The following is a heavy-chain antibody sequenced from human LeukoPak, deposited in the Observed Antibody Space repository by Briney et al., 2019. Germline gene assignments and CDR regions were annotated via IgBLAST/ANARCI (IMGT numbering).Heavy chain of an antibody. V-gene: IGHV3-23*01. D-gene: IGHD4-23*01. CDR1: GFPFSSYA. Sequence: PGGSLRLSCAASGFPFSSYALTWVRQAPGKGPEWVSVIGGGGGIHYADSVQGRFTISRDNSQNTLYLQMNNLRAEDTAVYYCAKYAPPTTVGTRYFDYWGQGAQVTVSS. CDR3: AKYAPPTTVGTRYFDY. J-gene: IGHJ4*02. CDR2: IGGGGGI.